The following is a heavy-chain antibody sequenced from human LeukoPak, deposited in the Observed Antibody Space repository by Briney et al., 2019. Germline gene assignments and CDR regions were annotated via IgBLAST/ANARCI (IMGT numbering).Heavy chain of an antibody. J-gene: IGHJ6*02. D-gene: IGHD3-3*01. CDR2: ISAYNGNT. V-gene: IGHV1-18*01. Sequence: EASVKVSCKASGYTFTSYGISWVRQAPGQGLEWMGWISAYNGNTNYAQKLQGRVTMTTDTSTSTAYMELRSLRSDDTAVYYCARDTGDFWSGYYTLNHYYYGMDVWGQGTTVTVSS. CDR3: ARDTGDFWSGYYTLNHYYYGMDV. CDR1: GYTFTSYG.